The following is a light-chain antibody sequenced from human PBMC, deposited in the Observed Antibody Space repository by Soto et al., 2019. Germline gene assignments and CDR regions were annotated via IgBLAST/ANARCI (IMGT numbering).Light chain of an antibody. J-gene: IGLJ3*02. CDR3: LLHYGSAQV. V-gene: IGLV7-43*01. Sequence: QAVVTQEPSLTVSPGGTVTLTCSSSTGAGTSDYYPNWVQQKPGQAPSALIYSTSDKPSWTPARFSGSLLGGKAALTLSGVQPEDEAEYFCLLHYGSAQVFGGGTKLTVL. CDR1: TGAGTSDYY. CDR2: STS.